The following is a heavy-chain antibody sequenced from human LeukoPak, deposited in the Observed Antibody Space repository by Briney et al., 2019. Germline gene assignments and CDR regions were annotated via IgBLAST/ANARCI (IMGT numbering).Heavy chain of an antibody. CDR2: IKQDGSEK. CDR3: VRDVEL. CDR1: GFTFSTYW. D-gene: IGHD1-1*01. V-gene: IGHV3-7*01. J-gene: IGHJ4*02. Sequence: SGGSLRLSCAASGFTFSTYWMNWVRQAPGKGLEWVATIKQDGSEKHPVDSVKGRFTISRDNAKNSVFLEMSSLRVEDRAVYYCVRDVELWGQGTLVTVSS.